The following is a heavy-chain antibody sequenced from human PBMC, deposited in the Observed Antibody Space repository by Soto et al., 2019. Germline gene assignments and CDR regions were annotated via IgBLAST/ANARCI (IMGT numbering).Heavy chain of an antibody. V-gene: IGHV3-23*01. Sequence: GGSLRLSCAASGFTFINFAMTWVRQAPGKGLEWVSLVSATAVTTYYTDSVKGRFTISRDNSRNTVYLQMNSLRADDTAVYYCAKDRLAGGFDYWGQGTLVTVSS. D-gene: IGHD3-16*01. CDR3: AKDRLAGGFDY. CDR1: GFTFINFA. CDR2: VSATAVTT. J-gene: IGHJ4*02.